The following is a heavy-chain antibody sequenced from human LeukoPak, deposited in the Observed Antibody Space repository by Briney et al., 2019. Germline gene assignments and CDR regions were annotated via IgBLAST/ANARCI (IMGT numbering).Heavy chain of an antibody. CDR1: GYTFTSYD. CDR2: VNPNSGNT. CDR3: ARVRYYDSSGYYLHAVDY. Sequence: ASVKVSCKASGYTFTSYDINWVRQATGQGLEWMGWVNPNSGNTGYAQKFQGRVTMTRNTSISTAYMELSSLRSEDTAVYYCARVRYYDSSGYYLHAVDYWGQGTLVTVSS. J-gene: IGHJ4*02. D-gene: IGHD3-22*01. V-gene: IGHV1-8*01.